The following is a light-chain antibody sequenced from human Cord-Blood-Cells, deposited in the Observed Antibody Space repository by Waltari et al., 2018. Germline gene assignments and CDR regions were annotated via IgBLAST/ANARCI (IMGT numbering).Light chain of an antibody. V-gene: IGKV4-1*01. CDR3: QAQNT. J-gene: IGKJ2*01. Sequence: DIVMTQSPDSLAVSLGERATINCKSSQRVLYSSNNKNYLAWYQQKPGQPPKLLIYWASTRESGVPDRFSGSGSGTDFTLTISSLQAEDVAVYYCQAQNTFGQGTKLEIK. CDR2: WAS. CDR1: QRVLYSSNNKNY.